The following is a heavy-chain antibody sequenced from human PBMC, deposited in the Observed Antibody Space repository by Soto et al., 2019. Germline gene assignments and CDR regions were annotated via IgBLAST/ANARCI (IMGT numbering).Heavy chain of an antibody. J-gene: IGHJ4*02. CDR3: ARDQCFGGGRSCYYFDF. CDR2: ISNDGRGK. CDR1: GFTFTTYV. V-gene: IGHV3-30*04. Sequence: QVPLVESGGGVVQPGRSLRLSCAASGFTFTTYVIHWVRQAPGKGLEWVAVISNDGRGKYYADSVKGRFTISRDNSKNTLYLQMNSLRSDDTAVYYCARDQCFGGGRSCYYFDFWGQGTLVTVSS. D-gene: IGHD2-15*01.